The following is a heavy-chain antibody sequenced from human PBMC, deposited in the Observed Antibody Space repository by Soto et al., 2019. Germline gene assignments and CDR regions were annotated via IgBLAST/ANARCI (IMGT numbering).Heavy chain of an antibody. CDR1: GGSISSSSYY. D-gene: IGHD6-13*01. V-gene: IGHV4-39*02. J-gene: IGHJ5*02. Sequence: QLQLQESGPGLVKPSETLSLTCTVSGGSISSSSYYWGWIRQPPGKGLEWIGSIYYSGSTYYNPSLKSRVTISVDTSKNQFSLKLSSVTAADTAVYYCARESLPWPQLVEWFDPWGQGTLVTVSS. CDR2: IYYSGST. CDR3: ARESLPWPQLVEWFDP.